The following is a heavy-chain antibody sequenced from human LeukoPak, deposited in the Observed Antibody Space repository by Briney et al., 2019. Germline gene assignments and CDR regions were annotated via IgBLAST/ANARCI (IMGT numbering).Heavy chain of an antibody. V-gene: IGHV3-30*02. CDR1: GFTFSSYG. Sequence: GGSLRLSCAASGFTFSSYGIHWVRQAPGKGLEWVAFIRYDGTDKYYADSVKGRFTISRHNSQNTLSLQMNSLRAEDTAVYYCAKVGSKMDYWGQGTLVTVSS. CDR2: IRYDGTDK. J-gene: IGHJ4*02. CDR3: AKVGSKMDY. D-gene: IGHD2/OR15-2a*01.